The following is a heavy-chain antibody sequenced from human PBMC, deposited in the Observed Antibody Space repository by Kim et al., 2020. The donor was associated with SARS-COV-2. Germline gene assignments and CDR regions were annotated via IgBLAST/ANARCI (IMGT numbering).Heavy chain of an antibody. CDR1: GGSISSGDYS. CDR2: IYYSGST. V-gene: IGHV4-31*03. Sequence: SETLSLTCSVSGGSISSGDYSWNWIRQHPGKGLEWIGHIYYSGSTYYNPSLKSRVTMSVDTSKNQFSLKLSSVTAADTAVYYCARTMTTVLFFNFWGQGTLVTLSS. J-gene: IGHJ4*02. CDR3: ARTMTTVLFFNF. D-gene: IGHD4-17*01.